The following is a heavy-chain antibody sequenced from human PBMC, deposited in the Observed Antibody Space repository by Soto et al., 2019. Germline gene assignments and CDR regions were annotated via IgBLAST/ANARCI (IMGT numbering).Heavy chain of an antibody. CDR2: ISRNGGST. D-gene: IGHD6-13*01. V-gene: IGHV3-64D*08. J-gene: IGHJ4*02. CDR3: GKGADSSGWYDY. CDR1: GFTFSNSG. Sequence: PGGSLRLSCSASGFTFSNSGMHWVRQAPGKGLEYVSAISRNGGSTYYADSVKGRFTISRDNSKNTLYLQMSSSRSEDAAVYYCGKGADSSGWYDYWGQGTLVTVSS.